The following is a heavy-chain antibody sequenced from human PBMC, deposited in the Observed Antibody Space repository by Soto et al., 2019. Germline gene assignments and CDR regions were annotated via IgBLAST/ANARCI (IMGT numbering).Heavy chain of an antibody. CDR1: GGSISSYY. CDR2: IYYSGST. J-gene: IGHJ4*02. CDR3: ARAVSYSSSWYYFDY. D-gene: IGHD6-13*01. Sequence: PSETLSLTCTVSGGSISSYYWSWIRQPPGKGLEWIGYIYYSGSTNYNPSLKSRVTISVDTSKNQFSLKLSSVTAADTAVYYCARAVSYSSSWYYFDYWGQGTLVTVSS. V-gene: IGHV4-59*01.